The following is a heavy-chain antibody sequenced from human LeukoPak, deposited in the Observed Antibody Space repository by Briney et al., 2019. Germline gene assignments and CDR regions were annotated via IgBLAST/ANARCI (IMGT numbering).Heavy chain of an antibody. Sequence: GGSLRLSCAASGFTFDDYGMSWVRQVPGKGLEWVSAVNWNGDGTGYADSVKGRFTVSRDNAMQMNSLRAEDTVLYYCARGSPTVTSIYKYYYMDVWGKGTMVTVSS. J-gene: IGHJ6*03. CDR1: GFTFDDYG. CDR2: VNWNGDGT. D-gene: IGHD4-11*01. V-gene: IGHV3-20*04. CDR3: ARGSPTVTSIYKYYYMDV.